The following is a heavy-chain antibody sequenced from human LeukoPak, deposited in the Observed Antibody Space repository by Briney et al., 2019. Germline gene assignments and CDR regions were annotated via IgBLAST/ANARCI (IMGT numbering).Heavy chain of an antibody. D-gene: IGHD6-6*01. CDR1: GFTFSGYS. Sequence: GGSLRLSCAASGFTFSGYSMNWVRQAPGKGLEWVSSISSSSSYIYYADSVKGRFTISRDNAKNSLYLQMNSLRAEDTAVYYCARASSSELDYFDYWGQGTLVTVSS. CDR2: ISSSSSYI. J-gene: IGHJ4*02. CDR3: ARASSSELDYFDY. V-gene: IGHV3-21*01.